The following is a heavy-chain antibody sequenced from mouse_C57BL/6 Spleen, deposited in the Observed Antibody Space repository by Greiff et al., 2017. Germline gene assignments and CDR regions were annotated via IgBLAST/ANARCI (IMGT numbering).Heavy chain of an antibody. CDR3: EGGLRRDAMDY. D-gene: IGHD2-4*01. Sequence: VQLQQSGAELVKPGASVKLSCTASGFNIKDYYMHWVKQRTEQGLEWIGRIDPEDGETKYAPKFQGKATITADTSSNTAYLQLSSLTSEDAACYYCEGGLRRDAMDYWGQGTSVTVSS. V-gene: IGHV14-2*01. J-gene: IGHJ4*01. CDR2: IDPEDGET. CDR1: GFNIKDYY.